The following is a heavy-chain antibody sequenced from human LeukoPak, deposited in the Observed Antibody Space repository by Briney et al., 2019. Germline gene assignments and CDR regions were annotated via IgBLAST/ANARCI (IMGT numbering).Heavy chain of an antibody. CDR2: ISSSGSTI. CDR3: AELGITMIGGV. J-gene: IGHJ6*04. CDR1: GFTFDDYG. V-gene: IGHV3-48*03. Sequence: PGGSLRLSCAASGFTFDDYGMNWVRQAPGKGLEWVSYISSSGSTIYYADSVKGRFTISRDNAKNSLYPQMNSLRAEDTAVYYCAELGITMIGGVWGKGTTVTISS. D-gene: IGHD3-10*02.